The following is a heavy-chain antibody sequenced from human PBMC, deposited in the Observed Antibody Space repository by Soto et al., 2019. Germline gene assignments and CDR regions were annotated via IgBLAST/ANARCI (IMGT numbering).Heavy chain of an antibody. CDR3: ARILYSYEGSGYHQDY. Sequence: QVTLKESGPGLVKPTETLTLTCTVSGFSLRNARMGVSWIRQPPGKALEWLALIFSNGEKSYSTSLQRRLTISKDTSKSQVVLTITNMDPVDTATYYCARILYSYEGSGYHQDYWGQGTLVTVSS. V-gene: IGHV2-26*01. J-gene: IGHJ4*02. CDR2: IFSNGEK. CDR1: GFSLRNARMG. D-gene: IGHD3-22*01.